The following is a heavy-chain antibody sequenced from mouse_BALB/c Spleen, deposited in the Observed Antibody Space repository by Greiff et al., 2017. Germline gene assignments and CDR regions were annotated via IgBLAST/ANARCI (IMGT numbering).Heavy chain of an antibody. CDR1: GYTFSSYW. Sequence: QVQLQQSGAELMKPGASVKISCKATGYTFSSYWIEWVKQRPGHGLEWIGEIVPGSGSTNYNEKFKGKATFTADTSSNTAYMQLSSLTSEDSAVYDCARAPGATGRYYYAMDYWGQGTSVTVSS. D-gene: IGHD3-1*01. J-gene: IGHJ4*01. CDR3: ARAPGATGRYYYAMDY. CDR2: IVPGSGST. V-gene: IGHV1-9*01.